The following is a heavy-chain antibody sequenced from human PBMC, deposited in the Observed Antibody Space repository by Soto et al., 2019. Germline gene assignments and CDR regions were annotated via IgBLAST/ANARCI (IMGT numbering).Heavy chain of an antibody. Sequence: ASVKVSCKASGCTFSSYAISWVRQAPGQGLEWMGGIIPIFGIANYEQKFQGRVTITADKSTSTAYMELSSLRSEDTAVDYCARAHKGGYTGMVGRFDYWGQGTLVTVSS. V-gene: IGHV1-69*10. CDR3: ARAHKGGYTGMVGRFDY. CDR1: GCTFSSYA. J-gene: IGHJ4*02. D-gene: IGHD5-18*01. CDR2: IIPIFGIA.